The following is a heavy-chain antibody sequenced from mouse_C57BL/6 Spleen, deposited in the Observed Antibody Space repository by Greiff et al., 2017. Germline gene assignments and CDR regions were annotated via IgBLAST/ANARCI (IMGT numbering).Heavy chain of an antibody. CDR2: IDPSDSET. J-gene: IGHJ4*01. CDR3: AREGFTTVVAKDARDY. D-gene: IGHD1-1*01. CDR1: GYTFTSYW. V-gene: IGHV1-52*01. Sequence: QVQLQQPGAELVRPGSSVKLSCKASGYTFTSYWMHWVKQRPIQGLEWIGNIDPSDSETHYTQKFKDKATLTVDKSSSTAYMQLSSLTSEDSAVYYCAREGFTTVVAKDARDYWGQGTSVTVSS.